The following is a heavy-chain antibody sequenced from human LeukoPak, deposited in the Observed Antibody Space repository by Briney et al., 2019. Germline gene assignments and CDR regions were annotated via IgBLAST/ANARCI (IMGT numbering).Heavy chain of an antibody. V-gene: IGHV3-23*01. CDR2: ISGSGGST. Sequence: PGGSLRLSCAASGFTFSSYAMSWVRQAPGKGLEWVSAISGSGGSTYYADSVKGRFPIPRDNSKNTLYLQMNSLRAEDTAVYYCAKLGEGTYYYDSSGYYDHTYYFDYWGQGTLVTVSS. CDR3: AKLGEGTYYYDSSGYYDHTYYFDY. J-gene: IGHJ4*02. D-gene: IGHD3-22*01. CDR1: GFTFSSYA.